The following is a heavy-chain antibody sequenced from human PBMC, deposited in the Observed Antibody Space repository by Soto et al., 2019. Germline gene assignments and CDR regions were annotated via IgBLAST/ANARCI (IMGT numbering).Heavy chain of an antibody. J-gene: IGHJ4*02. CDR2: LNSDGTSA. Sequence: EVQLVESGGGLVQPGGSLRLSCAGSGFTFSSNWMHWLRQDPGKGLVWVSRLNSDGTSASYADSVKGRFTISRDNAKNTLFLQMNSLTAEDTALYYCARGPSGWFGFDYWGQGTLVTVSS. V-gene: IGHV3-74*01. D-gene: IGHD6-19*01. CDR1: GFTFSSNW. CDR3: ARGPSGWFGFDY.